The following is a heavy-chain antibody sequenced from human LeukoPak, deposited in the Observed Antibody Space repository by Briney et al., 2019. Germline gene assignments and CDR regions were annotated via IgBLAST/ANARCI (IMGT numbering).Heavy chain of an antibody. D-gene: IGHD4-23*01. CDR1: GYSISSGYY. V-gene: IGHV4-38-2*02. CDR2: IYHSGST. Sequence: SETLSLTCTVSGYSISSGYYWGWIRQPPGKGLEWIGSIYHSGSTYYNPSLKSRVTISVDTSKNQFSLKLSSVTAADTAVYYCARGLRDYGGKSAMHQVHDAFDIWGQGTMVTVSS. J-gene: IGHJ3*02. CDR3: ARGLRDYGGKSAMHQVHDAFDI.